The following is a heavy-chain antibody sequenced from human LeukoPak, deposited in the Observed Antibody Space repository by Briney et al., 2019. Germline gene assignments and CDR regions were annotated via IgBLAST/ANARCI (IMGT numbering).Heavy chain of an antibody. Sequence: SETLSLTCAVYGGSFSGYYWSWIRQPPGKGLEWIGEINHSGSTNYNPSLKSRVTISVDTSKNQFSLKLSSVTAADTAVYYCARHYYTYGFSDYWGQGTLVTVSS. D-gene: IGHD5-18*01. CDR1: GGSFSGYY. CDR3: ARHYYTYGFSDY. V-gene: IGHV4-34*01. CDR2: INHSGST. J-gene: IGHJ4*02.